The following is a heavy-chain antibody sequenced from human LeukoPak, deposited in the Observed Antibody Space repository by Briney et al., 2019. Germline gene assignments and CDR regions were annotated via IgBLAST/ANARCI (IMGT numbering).Heavy chain of an antibody. D-gene: IGHD3-22*01. CDR1: GGSVSDYY. CDR2: IYYSGST. Sequence: SETLSLTCTISGGSVSDYYWSWIRQPPGKGLEWIGYIYYSGSTNYNPSLKSRVTISVDTSKNQFSLKLSSVTAADTAVYYCARSYDSSGSYYFHYWGQGTLVTVSS. V-gene: IGHV4-59*02. CDR3: ARSYDSSGSYYFHY. J-gene: IGHJ4*02.